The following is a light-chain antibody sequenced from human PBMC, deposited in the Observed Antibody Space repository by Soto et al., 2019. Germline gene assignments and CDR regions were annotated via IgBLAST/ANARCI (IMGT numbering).Light chain of an antibody. Sequence: DIVMTQSPDSLAVSLGERATINCKSSQSGFYNSNNQNYLAWYQQRPGQPHKLLIYCASTREAGVPDRFSVSGSGTDFTLTISSLQADDVAVYDCQHNYTPPETFGQGTKVEIK. CDR1: QSGFYNSNNQNY. CDR2: CAS. V-gene: IGKV4-1*01. J-gene: IGKJ1*01. CDR3: QHNYTPPET.